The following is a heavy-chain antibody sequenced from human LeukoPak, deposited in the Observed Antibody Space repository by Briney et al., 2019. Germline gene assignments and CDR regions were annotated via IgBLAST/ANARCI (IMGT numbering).Heavy chain of an antibody. CDR2: ISSSSSYI. J-gene: IGHJ6*03. V-gene: IGHV3-21*01. CDR3: ASRYSSSWYYYYYMDV. Sequence: PGGSLRLSCAASGFTFSSYSMNWVRQAPGKGLEWVSSISSSSSYIYYADSVKGRFTISRDNAKNSLYLQMNSLRAEDTAVYYCASRYSSSWYYYYYMDVWGKGTTVTVSS. CDR1: GFTFSSYS. D-gene: IGHD6-13*01.